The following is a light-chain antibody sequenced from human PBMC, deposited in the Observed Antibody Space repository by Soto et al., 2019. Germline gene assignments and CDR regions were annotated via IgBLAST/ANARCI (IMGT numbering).Light chain of an antibody. CDR2: GAS. CDR3: QQYNNWPPWT. J-gene: IGKJ1*01. V-gene: IGKV3-15*01. Sequence: EIVMTQSPATLSVSPGERATLSYRASQSVSVNLAWYQQKLGQAPRLLIYGASTRATGIPDRFSGSGSGTEFTLTISGLQSEDFAVYYCQQYNNWPPWTFGQGTKVEIK. CDR1: QSVSVN.